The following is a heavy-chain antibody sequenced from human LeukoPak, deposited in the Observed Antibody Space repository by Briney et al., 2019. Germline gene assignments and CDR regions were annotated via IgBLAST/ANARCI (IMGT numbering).Heavy chain of an antibody. V-gene: IGHV3-7*01. J-gene: IGHJ4*02. CDR2: IKQDGSEK. CDR1: VHTFSIYC. D-gene: IGHD6-19*01. CDR3: ARDFCSGCSYY. Sequence: GGSLRLSCAASVHTFSIYCISGAPNARGKGREWVANIKQDGSEKYYVDSVRGRFTISRDNAKNSLYLQMNSLRAEDTAVYYCARDFCSGCSYYWGERTLV.